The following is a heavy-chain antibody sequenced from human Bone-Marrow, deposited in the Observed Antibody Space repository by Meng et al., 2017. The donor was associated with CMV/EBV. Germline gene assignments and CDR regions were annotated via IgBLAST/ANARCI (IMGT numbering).Heavy chain of an antibody. D-gene: IGHD3-3*01. V-gene: IGHV3-21*01. Sequence: GGSLRLSCAASGFTFSSYSMNWVRQAPGKGLEWVSSISSSSSYIYYADSVKGRFTISRDNAKNSLYLQMNSLRAEDTAVYYCARDLGRNYDFWSGYYTLGGGMDVWGQGTTVTVSS. CDR1: GFTFSSYS. CDR2: ISSSSSYI. CDR3: ARDLGRNYDFWSGYYTLGGGMDV. J-gene: IGHJ6*02.